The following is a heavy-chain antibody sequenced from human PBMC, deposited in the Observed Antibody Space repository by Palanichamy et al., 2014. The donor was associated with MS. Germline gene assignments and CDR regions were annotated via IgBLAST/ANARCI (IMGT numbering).Heavy chain of an antibody. CDR2: IIPILGIA. CDR1: GGTFSSYA. V-gene: IGHV1-69*04. J-gene: IGHJ6*02. CDR3: ARATNTAMALYYGMDV. Sequence: GAEVKKPGSSVKVSCKASGGTFSSYAISWVRQAPGQGLEWMGRIIPILGIANYAQKFQGRVTITADKSTSTAYMELSSLRPEDTAVYYCARATNTAMALYYGMDVWGQGTTVTVS. D-gene: IGHD5-18*01.